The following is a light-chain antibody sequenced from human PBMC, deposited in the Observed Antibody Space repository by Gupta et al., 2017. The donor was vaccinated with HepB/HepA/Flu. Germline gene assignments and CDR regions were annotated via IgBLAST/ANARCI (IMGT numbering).Light chain of an antibody. Sequence: QSALTQPASVSGAPGQSFTISCTRTSTDVGGYNYVSWYQQHPGKAPKLMIYDVSNRPSGVSNRFSGSKSGNTASLTISGLQAEDEADYYCSSYTSSSRVFGGGTELTIL. CDR2: DVS. V-gene: IGLV2-14*03. CDR1: STDVGGYNY. J-gene: IGLJ2*01. CDR3: SSYTSSSRV.